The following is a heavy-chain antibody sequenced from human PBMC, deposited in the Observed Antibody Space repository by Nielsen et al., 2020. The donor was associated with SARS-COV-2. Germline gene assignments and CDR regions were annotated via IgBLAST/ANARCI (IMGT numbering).Heavy chain of an antibody. CDR1: GYTFTTNA. V-gene: IGHV1-3*04. CDR2: INTGNGNT. CDR3: AREAGRETLSGTERYFDF. J-gene: IGHJ4*02. D-gene: IGHD6-19*01. Sequence: ASVKVSCKSSGYTFTTNAIHWVRQAPGQWLEWMGWINTGNGNTKYSQRSQGRVTFTRDTSASTAHMELASLNSEDTAIYYCAREAGRETLSGTERYFDFWGQGTLVTVSS.